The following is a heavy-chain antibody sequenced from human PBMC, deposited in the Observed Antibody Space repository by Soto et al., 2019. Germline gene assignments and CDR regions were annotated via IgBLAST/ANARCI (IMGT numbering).Heavy chain of an antibody. Sequence: QAQLQQWGTGLLKPSETLSLTCAVYGGSLSGNYWGWIRQPPGKGLEWIGETHHSGSTAYNPSLKSRVTISVDTPRNQFSLKLNSVTAADTAVYYCARTTAAIHLNYWSQGTLVTVSS. J-gene: IGHJ4*02. CDR2: THHSGST. CDR3: ARTTAAIHLNY. D-gene: IGHD2-21*02. CDR1: GGSLSGNY. V-gene: IGHV4-34*01.